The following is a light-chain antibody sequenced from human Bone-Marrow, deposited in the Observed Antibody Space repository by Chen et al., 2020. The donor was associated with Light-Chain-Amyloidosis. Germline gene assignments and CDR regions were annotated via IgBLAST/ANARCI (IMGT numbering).Light chain of an antibody. CDR1: NIGSTS. V-gene: IGLV3-21*02. CDR3: QVWDRSSDRPV. CDR2: DDS. Sequence: SSVLTQPSSVSVAPVQTATIACGGNNIGSTSVHWYQQTPGQAPLLVVYDDSYRPSGIPERLSGSNSGNTATLTISRVEAGDEADYYCQVWDRSSDRPVFGGGTKLTVL. J-gene: IGLJ3*02.